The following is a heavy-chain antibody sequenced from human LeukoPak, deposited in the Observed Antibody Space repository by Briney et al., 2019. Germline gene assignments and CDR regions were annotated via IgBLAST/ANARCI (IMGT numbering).Heavy chain of an antibody. CDR2: IYYSGST. D-gene: IGHD3-22*01. V-gene: IGHV4-59*01. Sequence: PSETLSLTCTVSGGSISSYYWSWIRQPPGKGLEWMGYIYYSGSTNYNPSLKSRVTISVDTSKNQFSLKLSSVTAADTAVYYCARVAVGYYVDYWGQGTLVTVSS. CDR1: GGSISSYY. CDR3: ARVAVGYYVDY. J-gene: IGHJ4*02.